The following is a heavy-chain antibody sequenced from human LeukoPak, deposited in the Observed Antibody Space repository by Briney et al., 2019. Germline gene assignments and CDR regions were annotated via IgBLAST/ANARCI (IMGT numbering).Heavy chain of an antibody. CDR1: GYTFTGYY. CDR3: ASSVVIIDYYDSSGYYPPAEFVP. D-gene: IGHD3-22*01. Sequence: ASVKVSCKASGYTFTGYYLHWVRQAPGQGLEWMGWINPNSGDTNYAQKSQGRVTMTRDTSISTAYMELSRLRSDDTAVYYCASSVVIIDYYDSSGYYPPAEFVPWGQGTLVTVSS. J-gene: IGHJ5*02. CDR2: INPNSGDT. V-gene: IGHV1-2*02.